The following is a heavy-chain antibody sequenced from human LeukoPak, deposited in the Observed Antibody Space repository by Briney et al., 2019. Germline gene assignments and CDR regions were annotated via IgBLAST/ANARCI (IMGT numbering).Heavy chain of an antibody. CDR2: INTNTGNP. CDR3: ARDKLLLGENDAFDI. D-gene: IGHD2-15*01. Sequence: ASVKVSCKAPGYTFTSYAMNWVRQAPGQGLEWMGWINTNTGNPTYAQGFTGRFVFSLDTSVSTAYLQISSLKAEDTAVYYCARDKLLLGENDAFDIWGQGTMVTVSS. CDR1: GYTFTSYA. J-gene: IGHJ3*02. V-gene: IGHV7-4-1*02.